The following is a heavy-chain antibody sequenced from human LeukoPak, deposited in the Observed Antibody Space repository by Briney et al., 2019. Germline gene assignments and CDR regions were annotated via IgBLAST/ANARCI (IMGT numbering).Heavy chain of an antibody. CDR2: IYYSGST. D-gene: IGHD6-13*01. Sequence: SETLSLTCTVSGGSISSYYWSWIRQPPGKGLEWIGYIYYSGSTNYNPSLKSRVTISVDTSKNQFSLKLRSVTAADTAVYYCARRGAEDWAAAGIYWFFDLWGRGTLVTVSS. J-gene: IGHJ2*01. CDR1: GGSISSYY. CDR3: ARRGAEDWAAAGIYWFFDL. V-gene: IGHV4-59*08.